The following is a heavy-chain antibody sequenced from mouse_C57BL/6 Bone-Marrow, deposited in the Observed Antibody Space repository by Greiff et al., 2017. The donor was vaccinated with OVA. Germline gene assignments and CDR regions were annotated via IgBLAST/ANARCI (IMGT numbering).Heavy chain of an antibody. CDR3: ARDGNYPYYYAMDY. D-gene: IGHD2-1*01. Sequence: VQLKESGPELVKPGASVKISCKASGYAFSSSWMNWVKQRPGKGLEWIGRIYPGDGDTNYNGKFKGKATLTADKSSSTAYMQLSSLTSEDSAVDFCARDGNYPYYYAMDYWGQGTSVTVSS. CDR1: GYAFSSSW. CDR2: IYPGDGDT. J-gene: IGHJ4*01. V-gene: IGHV1-82*01.